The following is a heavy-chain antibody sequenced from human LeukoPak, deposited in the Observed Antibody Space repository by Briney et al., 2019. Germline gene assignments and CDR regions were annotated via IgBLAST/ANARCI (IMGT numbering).Heavy chain of an antibody. V-gene: IGHV3-7*01. D-gene: IGHD3-10*01. CDR2: INQDGSEK. CDR3: AIDYRGGSGTRFPPGY. Sequence: PGGSLRLSCAASGFTFSSYWMSWVRQAPGKGLEWVANINQDGSEKYYVDSVKGRFTISRDNSKNTLYLQMNSLRAEDSAVFYCAIDYRGGSGTRFPPGYWGQGTRVTVSS. CDR1: GFTFSSYW. J-gene: IGHJ4*02.